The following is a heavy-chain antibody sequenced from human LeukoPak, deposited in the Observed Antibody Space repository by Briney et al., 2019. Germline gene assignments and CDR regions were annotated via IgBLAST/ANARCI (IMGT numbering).Heavy chain of an antibody. J-gene: IGHJ4*02. CDR1: GYIFTASY. CDR2: INPNIGGT. D-gene: IGHD2-15*01. V-gene: IGHV1-2*02. CDR3: ARGDCSGVSCYSVDS. Sequence: ASVKVSCKASGYIFTASYIHWVRQAPGQGLEWMGWINPNIGGTSFAKKFQGRVTLTRDTSITTTYLELTGLRSDDTAVYFCARGDCSGVSCYSVDSWGQGTLVTVSS.